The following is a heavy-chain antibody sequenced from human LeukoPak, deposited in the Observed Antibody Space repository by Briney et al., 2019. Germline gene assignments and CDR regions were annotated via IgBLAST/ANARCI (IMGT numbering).Heavy chain of an antibody. CDR1: GYSITSGYN. D-gene: IGHD2-2*02. CDR2: IYHSGSA. J-gene: IGHJ4*02. CDR3: VRYCSSTTCYTRAVDY. V-gene: IGHV4-38-2*02. Sequence: SETLSLTCTVSGYSITSGYNWAWVRQPPGKVLEWIGSIYHSGSAYYNPSLKSRVTISVDTSKNQFSLKLSSVTAADTAVYHCVRYCSSTTCYTRAVDYWGQGTLVTVSS.